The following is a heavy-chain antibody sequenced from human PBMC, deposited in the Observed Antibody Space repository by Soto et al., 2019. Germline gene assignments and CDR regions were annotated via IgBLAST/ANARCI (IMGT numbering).Heavy chain of an antibody. V-gene: IGHV1-46*03. CDR3: ARGYLSTVTTYGYFDY. CDR2: INPSGGSP. Sequence: QVRLMQSGAEVKKPGASVRVYCKASGYTFTNYYIHWVRYAPGHGLEWMGIINPSGGSPSYAQKFQGRVTMPRDTFTGTVDMELSSLISEDTAVYYCARGYLSTVTTYGYFDYWGQGTLVTVSS. J-gene: IGHJ4*02. D-gene: IGHD4-17*01. CDR1: GYTFTNYY.